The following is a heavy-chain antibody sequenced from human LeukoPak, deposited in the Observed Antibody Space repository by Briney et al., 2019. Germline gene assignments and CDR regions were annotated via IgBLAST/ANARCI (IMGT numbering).Heavy chain of an antibody. CDR3: AKALRYDSSGYPTPDAFDI. V-gene: IGHV3-23*01. D-gene: IGHD3-22*01. J-gene: IGHJ3*02. CDR1: GFTFSSYA. CDR2: ISGSGGST. Sequence: QPGGSLRLSCAASGFTFSSYAMSWVRQAPGKGLEWVSAISGSGGSTYYADSVKGRFTISRDNSKNTLYLQMNSLRAEDTAVYYCAKALRYDSSGYPTPDAFDIWGQGTMVTVSS.